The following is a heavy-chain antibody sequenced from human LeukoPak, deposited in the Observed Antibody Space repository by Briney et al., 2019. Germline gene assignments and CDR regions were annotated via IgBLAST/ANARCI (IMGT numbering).Heavy chain of an antibody. CDR3: ARHRDGYNSFFDY. J-gene: IGHJ4*02. V-gene: IGHV4-34*01. CDR2: IDHSGST. Sequence: SETLSLTCAVYGGSFSGYYWSWIRQPPGKGLEWIGEIDHSGSTNYNPSLKSRVTISVDTSKNQFSLKLSSVTAADTAVYYCARHRDGYNSFFDYWGQGTLVTVSS. D-gene: IGHD5-24*01. CDR1: GGSFSGYY.